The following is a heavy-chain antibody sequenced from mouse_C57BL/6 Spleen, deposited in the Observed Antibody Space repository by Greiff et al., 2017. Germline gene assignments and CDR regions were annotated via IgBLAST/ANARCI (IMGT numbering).Heavy chain of an antibody. V-gene: IGHV1-63*01. CDR3: ARSSDISGWGAY. D-gene: IGHD3-2*02. CDR2: IYPGGGYT. CDR1: GYTFTNYW. Sequence: QVQLQQSGAELVRPGTSVKMSCKASGYTFTNYWIGWAKQRPGHGLEWIGDIYPGGGYTNYNEKFKGKATLPAAKSSSTAYMQFSRLTSEDSAMYYCARSSDISGWGAYWAQGNLFPLAA. J-gene: IGHJ3*01.